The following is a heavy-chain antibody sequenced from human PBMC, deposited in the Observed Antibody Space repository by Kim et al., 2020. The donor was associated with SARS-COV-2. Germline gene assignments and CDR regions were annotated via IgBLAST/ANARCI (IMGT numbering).Heavy chain of an antibody. CDR3: TRQPRWFGESPDWFDP. D-gene: IGHD3-10*01. J-gene: IGHJ5*02. V-gene: IGHV5-51*01. Sequence: GESLKISCMGSGYSFTNYWIGWVRQMPGKGLEWMGIIYPADSDTRYSPSFQGQVTISADKSINTAYPQWSSLKASDSGIYYCTRQPRWFGESPDWFDPWGQGTLVTVSS. CDR1: GYSFTNYW. CDR2: IYPADSDT.